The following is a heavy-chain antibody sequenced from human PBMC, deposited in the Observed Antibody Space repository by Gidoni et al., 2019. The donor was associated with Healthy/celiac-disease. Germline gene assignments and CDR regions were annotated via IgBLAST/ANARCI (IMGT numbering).Heavy chain of an antibody. Sequence: EVQLVESGGGVVQPGRSLRLSCAASGVTFDDYAMHWVRQAPGKGLEWVSVISGDGGSTYYAYSVKGRFTISRDNSKNSLYLQMNSLRTEDTALYYCAKDKGTATPYYYSYGMDVWGQGTTVTVSS. CDR3: AKDKGTATPYYYSYGMDV. J-gene: IGHJ6*02. D-gene: IGHD5-18*01. CDR1: GVTFDDYA. V-gene: IGHV3-43*02. CDR2: ISGDGGST.